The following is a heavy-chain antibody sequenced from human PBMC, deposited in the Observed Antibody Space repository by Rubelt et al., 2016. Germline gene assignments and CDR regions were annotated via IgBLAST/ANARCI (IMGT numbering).Heavy chain of an antibody. Sequence: VQLVESGGGVVQPGGSLRLSCAASGFTFSTYAMDWVRQAPGKGLEWVSSITSTSSDIYYADSVKGRFTVSRDHAKNSLYLQMNSLRAEDTAVYYCVRDPSYGDYYFDYWGQGTLVSVSS. CDR1: GFTFSTYA. CDR3: VRDPSYGDYYFDY. J-gene: IGHJ4*02. V-gene: IGHV3-21*01. D-gene: IGHD4-17*01. CDR2: ITSTSSDI.